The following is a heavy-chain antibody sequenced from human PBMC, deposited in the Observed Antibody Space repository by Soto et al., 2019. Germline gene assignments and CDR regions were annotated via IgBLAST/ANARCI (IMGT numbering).Heavy chain of an antibody. CDR3: VREVGRITGTAPGYYYMDV. CDR1: GGSISSGGYY. D-gene: IGHD1-7*01. Sequence: SETLSLTCTVSGGSISSGGYYWSWIRQHPGKGLEWIGYIYYSGSTYYNPSLKSRVTISVDTSKNQFSLKLSSVTAADTAVYYFVREVGRITGTAPGYYYMDVWGKGTTVTVSS. J-gene: IGHJ6*03. CDR2: IYYSGST. V-gene: IGHV4-31*03.